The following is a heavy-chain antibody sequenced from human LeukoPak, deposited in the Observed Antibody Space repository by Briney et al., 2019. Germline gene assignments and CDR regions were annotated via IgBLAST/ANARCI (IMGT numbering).Heavy chain of an antibody. J-gene: IGHJ6*02. Sequence: SETLSLTCDVSGDSISSGHWWHWVRQPPGKGLEWIGEIYHSGSTSYNPSLTSRVSISLDKSENRFSLRLNSVTAADTAVYYCARYTRGRNGMDVWGQGTTVTVSS. CDR1: GDSISSGHW. D-gene: IGHD1-26*01. V-gene: IGHV4-4*02. CDR3: ARYTRGRNGMDV. CDR2: IYHSGST.